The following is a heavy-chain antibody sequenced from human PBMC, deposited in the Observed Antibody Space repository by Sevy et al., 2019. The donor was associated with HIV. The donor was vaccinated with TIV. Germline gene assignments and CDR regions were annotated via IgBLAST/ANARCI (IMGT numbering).Heavy chain of an antibody. Sequence: SETLSLTCTVSGGSISIYYWSWIRQPPGEGLEWIGYIYFSGSTNYNPSLTRRVTMSVDTSKNQFSLRLRSVTAADTAVYYCARGSMVREDSKYFEDWGQGALVTVSS. CDR1: GGSISIYY. D-gene: IGHD3-10*01. V-gene: IGHV4-59*13. J-gene: IGHJ1*01. CDR2: IYFSGST. CDR3: ARGSMVREDSKYFED.